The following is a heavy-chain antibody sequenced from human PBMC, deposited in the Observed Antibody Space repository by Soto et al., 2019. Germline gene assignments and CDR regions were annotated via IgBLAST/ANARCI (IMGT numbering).Heavy chain of an antibody. D-gene: IGHD2-15*01. CDR3: ARLGGGSYYVGWFDP. V-gene: IGHV4-34*01. Sequence: QVQLQQWGAGLLKPSETLSLTCAVYGGSFSGYYWSWIRQPPGKGLEWIGEINHSGSTNYNPSLKSRVTISVDTSKNQFSLKLSSVTAADRAVYYCARLGGGSYYVGWFDPWGQATLVTVSS. CDR2: INHSGST. CDR1: GGSFSGYY. J-gene: IGHJ5*02.